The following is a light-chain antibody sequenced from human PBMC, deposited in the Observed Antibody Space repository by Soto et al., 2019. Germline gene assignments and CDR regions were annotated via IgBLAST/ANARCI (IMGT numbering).Light chain of an antibody. CDR3: QDYGSSTQT. CDR2: DTS. Sequence: EIVMTQSPATLSLSPGERVTLSCRASQSVSSSLAWYQQRPGQAPRLLIYDTSTRAAGIAARFSGSGSGTDFTLTISRLQHEDFAVYYCQDYGSSTQTFGQGTKVDIK. V-gene: IGKV3-20*01. J-gene: IGKJ1*01. CDR1: QSVSSS.